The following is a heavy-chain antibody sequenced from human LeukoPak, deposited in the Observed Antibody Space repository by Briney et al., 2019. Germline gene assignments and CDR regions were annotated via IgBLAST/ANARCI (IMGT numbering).Heavy chain of an antibody. CDR1: GYTFTSYY. CDR3: ARGGAPSSIAARGGFDY. V-gene: IGHV1-46*01. D-gene: IGHD6-6*01. Sequence: ASVKVSCKASGYTFTSYYMHWVRQAPGQGLEWMGIINPSGGSTSYAQKFQGRVTMTRDTSTSTVYMELSSLRSEDTAVYYCARGGAPSSIAARGGFDYWGQGTLVTVSS. J-gene: IGHJ4*02. CDR2: INPSGGST.